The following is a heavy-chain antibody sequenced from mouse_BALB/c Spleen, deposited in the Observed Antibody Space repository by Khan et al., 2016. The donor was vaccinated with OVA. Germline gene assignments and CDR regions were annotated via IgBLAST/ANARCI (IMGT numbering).Heavy chain of an antibody. D-gene: IGHD2-14*01. V-gene: IGHV1-80*01. CDR1: GYGFSNYL. CDR2: IYPGDGNT. CDR3: ARSGYDYFAY. J-gene: IGHJ3*01. Sequence: QVQLKESGAELVRPGSSVKISCKASGYGFSNYLMNWVKQGPGQGLEWIGQIYPGDGNTNYNGKFKDKATLTVVKSSSTAYMQLSSLTSEDSAVYFCARSGYDYFAYWGQGTLVTVSA.